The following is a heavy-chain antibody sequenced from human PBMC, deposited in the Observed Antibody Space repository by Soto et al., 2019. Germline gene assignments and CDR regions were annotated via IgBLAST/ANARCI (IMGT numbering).Heavy chain of an antibody. D-gene: IGHD3-16*02. V-gene: IGHV3-21*01. J-gene: IGHJ4*02. CDR3: ASWGGDIGQIQY. CDR2: ISSSSSYV. Sequence: GGSLRLSCAASGFTFSSYSMNWVREAPGKGLEWVSSISSSSSYVYYADSVKCRFIISSVNAKNSLYLHMNSLRAEDTAVYYCASWGGDIGQIQYWAKGVLVNVSS. CDR1: GFTFSSYS.